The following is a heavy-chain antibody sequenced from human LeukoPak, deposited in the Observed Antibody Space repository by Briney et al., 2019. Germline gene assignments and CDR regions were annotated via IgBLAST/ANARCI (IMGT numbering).Heavy chain of an antibody. J-gene: IGHJ3*02. CDR2: IYHSGST. CDR3: ARARSYVWGSYRPGDAFDI. Sequence: SETLSLTCAVSGGSISSSNWWSWVRQPPGEGLEWIGEIYHSGSTNYNPSLKSRVTISVDKSKNQFSLKLSSVTAADTAVYYCARARSYVWGSYRPGDAFDIWGQGTMVTVSS. D-gene: IGHD3-16*02. CDR1: GGSISSSNW. V-gene: IGHV4-4*02.